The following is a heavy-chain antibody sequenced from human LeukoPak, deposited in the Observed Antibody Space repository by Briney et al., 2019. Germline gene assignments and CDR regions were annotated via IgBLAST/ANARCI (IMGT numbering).Heavy chain of an antibody. CDR3: ARVPALFRSGFDY. Sequence: PSETLSLTCTVSGGSISSSSYYWGWIRQPPGKGLEWIGSIYNGRSTYYNPSLKSRVTISVDTSKSQFSLKLSSVTAADTAVYYCARVPALFRSGFDYWGQGTLVTVSS. CDR2: IYNGRST. D-gene: IGHD3-10*01. CDR1: GGSISSSSYY. V-gene: IGHV4-39*07. J-gene: IGHJ4*02.